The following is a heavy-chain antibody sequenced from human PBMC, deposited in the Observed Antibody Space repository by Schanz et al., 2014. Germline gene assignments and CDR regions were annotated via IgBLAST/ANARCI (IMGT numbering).Heavy chain of an antibody. D-gene: IGHD6-13*01. V-gene: IGHV3-23*04. CDR3: ARDGVDAAAGGNY. CDR1: GFTFSTYA. Sequence: VQLVESGGGLVKPGGSLRLSCAASGFTFSTYAMSWVRQAPGKGLEWVSAINGNGGITYYADPVKGRFTISRDNSKNTLYLQMKSLRVEDTAVYYCARDGVDAAAGGNYWGQGTLGTVSS. CDR2: INGNGGIT. J-gene: IGHJ4*02.